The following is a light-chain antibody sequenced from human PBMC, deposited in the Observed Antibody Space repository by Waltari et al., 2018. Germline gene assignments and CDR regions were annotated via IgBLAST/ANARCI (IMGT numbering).Light chain of an antibody. CDR1: SSNIGTDH. CDR2: YNS. V-gene: IGLV1-51*01. J-gene: IGLJ2*01. CDR3: GTWDHSLHGVV. Sequence: QSVLTQPPSVSAAPGQKVTISCSGNSSNIGTDHVSWFQQLPGTDPKVLLYYNSDRPQGIPARFLGSKSGTSATLGITGLQTGDEAGYYCGTWDHSLHGVVFGGGTELTVL.